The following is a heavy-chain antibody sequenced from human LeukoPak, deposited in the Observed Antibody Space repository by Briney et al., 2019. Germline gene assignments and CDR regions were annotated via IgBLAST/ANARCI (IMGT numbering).Heavy chain of an antibody. CDR2: ISYDGSNK. J-gene: IGHJ6*02. CDR1: GFTFSSYG. D-gene: IGHD6-13*01. Sequence: PGGSLRLSCAASGFTFSSYGMHWVRQAPGKGLEWVAVISYDGSNKYYADSVKGRFTISRDNSKNTLYLQMNSLRAEDTAVYYCAKAREIAAAGTGTATALKDGMDVWGHGTTVTVSS. V-gene: IGHV3-30*18. CDR3: AKAREIAAAGTGTATALKDGMDV.